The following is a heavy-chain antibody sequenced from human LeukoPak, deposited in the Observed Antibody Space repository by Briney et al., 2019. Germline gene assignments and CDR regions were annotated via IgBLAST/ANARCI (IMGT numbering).Heavy chain of an antibody. CDR3: AKDMRESRYYYMDV. CDR1: GFTFDDYA. V-gene: IGHV3-9*01. CDR2: ISWNSGSI. J-gene: IGHJ6*03. D-gene: IGHD5-24*01. Sequence: GGSLRLSCAASGFTFDDYAMHWVRQAPGKGLEWVSGISWNSGSIGYADSVKGRFTISRDNAKNSLYLQMNSLRAEDTALYYCAKDMRESRYYYMDVWGKGTTVTVSS.